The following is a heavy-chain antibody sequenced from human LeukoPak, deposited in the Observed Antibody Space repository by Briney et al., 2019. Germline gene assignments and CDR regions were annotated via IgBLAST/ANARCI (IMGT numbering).Heavy chain of an antibody. CDR1: GGSFSGYY. CDR2: INHSGST. Sequence: SETLSLTCAVYGGSFSGYYWSWIRQPPGKGLEWIGEINHSGSTNYNPSLKSRVTISVDTSKNQFSLKLSSVTAADTAVYYCARGVGYNWFDPWGQGTPVTVSS. V-gene: IGHV4-34*01. D-gene: IGHD1-26*01. J-gene: IGHJ5*02. CDR3: ARGVGYNWFDP.